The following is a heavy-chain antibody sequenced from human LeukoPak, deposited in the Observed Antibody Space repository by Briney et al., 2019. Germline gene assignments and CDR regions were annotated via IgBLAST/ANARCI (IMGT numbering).Heavy chain of an antibody. CDR2: IYTGGGT. D-gene: IGHD3-22*01. Sequence: GGSLRLSCAVSGFTVSSNYMSWVRQAPGKGLEWVSVIYTGGGTDYADSVKGRFTISRDKSKNTLSLLMKSLRAEDTAVYYCARAPYYYDSSGYYFEDWGQGTLVTVCS. CDR1: GFTVSSNY. CDR3: ARAPYYYDSSGYYFED. V-gene: IGHV3-66*01. J-gene: IGHJ4*02.